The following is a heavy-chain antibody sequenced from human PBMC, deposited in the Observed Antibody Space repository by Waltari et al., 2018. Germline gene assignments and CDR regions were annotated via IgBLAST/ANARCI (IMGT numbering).Heavy chain of an antibody. CDR2: IGGSGGTT. Sequence: EVQLLESGGGLVQPGGSLQLSCAASGFTFSNYPVSGVRQPPGKGLEWVSAIGGSGGTTYFADSVKGRFTISRDNSKDTLYLQMNSLRAEDTAVYYCAKLPTATSFLDYWGQGTLVTVSS. CDR1: GFTFSNYP. D-gene: IGHD1-1*01. J-gene: IGHJ4*02. V-gene: IGHV3-23*01. CDR3: AKLPTATSFLDY.